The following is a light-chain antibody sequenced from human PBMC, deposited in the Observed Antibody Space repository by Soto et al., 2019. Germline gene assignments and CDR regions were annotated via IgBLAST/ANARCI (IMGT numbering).Light chain of an antibody. CDR3: QQYYSTPQT. Sequence: DIQMTQSPSTLSGSVGDRFTMACRASLTISSWLAWYQQKPGQPPKLLIYWASTRESGVPDRFSGSGSGTDFTLTISSLQAEDVAVYYCQQYYSTPQTFGQGTKVDI. CDR2: WAS. CDR1: LTISSW. V-gene: IGKV4-1*01. J-gene: IGKJ1*01.